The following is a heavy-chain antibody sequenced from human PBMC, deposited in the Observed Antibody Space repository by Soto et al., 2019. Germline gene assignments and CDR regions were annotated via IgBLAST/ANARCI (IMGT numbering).Heavy chain of an antibody. CDR1: GYPVTAYY. Sequence: QLHLVQSGAVVKKPGASVTVSCSASGYPVTAYYMHWVRQAPGRGLEWMGGINPATGAAKYTQTFQGRVPMTRDTSPRTVFMELGGPASEDTAVFYCARGGGVGVAGSAAFDMWGQGTLVTVSS. J-gene: IGHJ3*02. CDR2: INPATGAA. CDR3: ARGGGVGVAGSAAFDM. D-gene: IGHD3-3*01. V-gene: IGHV1-2*02.